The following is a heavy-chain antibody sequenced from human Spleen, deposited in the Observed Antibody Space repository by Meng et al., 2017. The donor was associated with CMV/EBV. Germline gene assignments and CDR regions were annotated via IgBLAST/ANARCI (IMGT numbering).Heavy chain of an antibody. CDR1: GGSINCYY. CDR2: IYYSGST. Sequence: SETLSLTCSVSGGSINCYYWNWIRQSLGKGLEWIGSIYYSGSTYYNPSLKSRVTISVDTSKNQFSLKLSSVTAADTAVYYCARGNRQIYGMDVWGQGTTVTVSS. CDR3: ARGNRQIYGMDV. J-gene: IGHJ6*02. V-gene: IGHV4-59*12.